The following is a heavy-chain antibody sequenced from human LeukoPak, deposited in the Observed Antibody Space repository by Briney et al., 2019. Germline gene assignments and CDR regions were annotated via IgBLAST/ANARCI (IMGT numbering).Heavy chain of an antibody. V-gene: IGHV3-21*04. CDR2: ISSSGSTI. CDR3: ARRDPGGHYYFDY. J-gene: IGHJ4*02. D-gene: IGHD3-16*01. Sequence: GGSLRLSCAASGFTFSSYAMSWVRQAPGKGLEWVSAISSSGSTIYYADSVKGRFTISRDNAKDSLYLQMNSLRAEDTAVYYCARRDPGGHYYFDYWGQGTLVTVSS. CDR1: GFTFSSYA.